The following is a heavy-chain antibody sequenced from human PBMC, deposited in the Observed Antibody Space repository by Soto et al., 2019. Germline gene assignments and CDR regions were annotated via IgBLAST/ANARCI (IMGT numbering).Heavy chain of an antibody. V-gene: IGHV4-39*01. CDR1: GGSITSSSHC. CDR2: IYFTGNT. J-gene: IGHJ5*02. CDR3: AGQTFTIAAASYGRSNWFDP. Sequence: PSETLSLTCSASGGSITSSSHCWGWVRQPPGKGLEWIGTIYFTGNTYYTPALKSRLTMSIDTSKNEFSLRLNSVTAADTAVYYCAGQTFTIAAASYGRSNWFDPWGPGTLVTVSS. D-gene: IGHD6-25*01.